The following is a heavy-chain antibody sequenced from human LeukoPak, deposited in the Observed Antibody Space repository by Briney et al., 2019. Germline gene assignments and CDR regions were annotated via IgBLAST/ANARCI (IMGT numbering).Heavy chain of an antibody. D-gene: IGHD5-18*01. J-gene: IGHJ4*02. CDR1: GYTFTGYY. Sequence: ASVKVSCKAPGYTFTGYYMHWVRQAPGQGLEWMGWINPNSGGTNYAQKFQGRVTMTRDTSISTAYMELSRLRSDDTAVYYCARDSGDTAMGAGGYWGQGTLVTVSS. V-gene: IGHV1-2*02. CDR3: ARDSGDTAMGAGGY. CDR2: INPNSGGT.